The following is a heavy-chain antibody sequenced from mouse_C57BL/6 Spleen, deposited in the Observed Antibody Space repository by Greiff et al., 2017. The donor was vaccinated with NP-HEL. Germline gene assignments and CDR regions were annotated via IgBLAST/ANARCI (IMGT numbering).Heavy chain of an antibody. J-gene: IGHJ3*01. CDR2: IDPSDSET. Sequence: QVQLQQPGAELVRPGSSVKLSCKASGYTFTSYWMHWVKQRPIQGLEWIGNIDPSDSETHYNQKFKDKATLTVDKSSSTAYMQLSSLTSEDSAVYYCARQGYGSSQFAYWDQGTLVTVSA. CDR1: GYTFTSYW. V-gene: IGHV1-52*01. D-gene: IGHD1-1*01. CDR3: ARQGYGSSQFAY.